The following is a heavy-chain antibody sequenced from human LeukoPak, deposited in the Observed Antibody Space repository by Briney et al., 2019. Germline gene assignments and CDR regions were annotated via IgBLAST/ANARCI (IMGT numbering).Heavy chain of an antibody. D-gene: IGHD1-26*01. J-gene: IGHJ3*02. V-gene: IGHV1-18*01. CDR1: GYTFTSYG. CDR3: ARMNSGSYYGHAFDI. CDR2: ISAYNGNT. Sequence: ASVKVSCKASGYTFTSYGISWVRQAPGQGLEWMGWISAYNGNTNYAQKLQGRVTMTTDTSTSTAYMELRSLRSDDTAVYYCARMNSGSYYGHAFDIWGQGTMVTVSS.